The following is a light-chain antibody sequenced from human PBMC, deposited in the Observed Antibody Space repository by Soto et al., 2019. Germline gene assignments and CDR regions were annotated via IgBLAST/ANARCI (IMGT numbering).Light chain of an antibody. CDR1: QSIVGSTY. CDR2: GAS. V-gene: IGKV3-20*01. CDR3: QQYGSSPRE. J-gene: IGKJ1*01. Sequence: EIVLTQSPGTLSLSPGERATLSCRASQSIVGSTYLAWYQQKPGQAPRLLIYGASNRATGIPDRFSGSGSGTDFTLTTSRLEPEDFAMYYCQQYGSSPREFGQGTKVEIK.